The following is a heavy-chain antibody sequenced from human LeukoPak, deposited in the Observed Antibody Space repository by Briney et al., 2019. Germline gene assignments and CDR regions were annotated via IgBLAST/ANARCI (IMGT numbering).Heavy chain of an antibody. Sequence: GGSLRLSCEASGFALNKYCMHWVRQAPGKGLVWVSCITGDGSDIAYADSVKGRFTVSRDDAKNTLFLQMTSLRVEDTAIYYCARDAYTTTSNWLDPWGQGTLVTVSS. D-gene: IGHD4-17*01. V-gene: IGHV3-74*01. J-gene: IGHJ5*02. CDR3: ARDAYTTTSNWLDP. CDR2: ITGDGSDI. CDR1: GFALNKYC.